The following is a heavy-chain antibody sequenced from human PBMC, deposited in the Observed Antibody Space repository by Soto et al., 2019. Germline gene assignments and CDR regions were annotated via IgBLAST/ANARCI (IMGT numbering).Heavy chain of an antibody. CDR3: VRRHVSATGTDWFDP. J-gene: IGHJ5*02. V-gene: IGHV1-3*01. CDR1: GGTFSSYA. CDR2: INAANGDT. Sequence: ASVKVSCKASGGTFSSYAISWVRQAPGQGLEWMGWINAANGDTKYSPKFQGRVTITRDTSASTAYMELSSLRSEDTAVYYCVRRHVSATGTDWFDPWGQGTLVTVSS. D-gene: IGHD6-13*01.